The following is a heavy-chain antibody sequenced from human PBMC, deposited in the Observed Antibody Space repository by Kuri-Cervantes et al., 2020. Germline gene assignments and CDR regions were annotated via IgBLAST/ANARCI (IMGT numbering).Heavy chain of an antibody. D-gene: IGHD3-16*01. J-gene: IGHJ4*02. Sequence: GGSLRLSCAASGFIVSSNYMSWVRQAPGKGLEWVSVIYSGGSTYYADSVKGRFTISRHNSKNTLYLQMNSLRAEDTAVYYCTRVTHGGNDYWGQGTLVTVSS. V-gene: IGHV3-53*04. CDR1: GFIVSSNY. CDR3: TRVTHGGNDY. CDR2: IYSGGST.